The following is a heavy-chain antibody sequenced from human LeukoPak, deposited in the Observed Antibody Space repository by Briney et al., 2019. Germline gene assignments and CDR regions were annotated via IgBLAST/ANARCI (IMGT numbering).Heavy chain of an antibody. J-gene: IGHJ4*02. CDR2: IKSKTDGGTT. CDR3: TTGNDWLVGEDY. D-gene: IGHD3-9*01. Sequence: PGGSLRLSCAASGFTFSNAWMSWVRQAPGKGLEWVGRIKSKTDGGTTDYAASVKGRFTISRDDSKNTLYLQMNSLKTEDTAVYYCTTGNDWLVGEDYWGQGTLVTVSS. CDR1: GFTFSNAW. V-gene: IGHV3-15*01.